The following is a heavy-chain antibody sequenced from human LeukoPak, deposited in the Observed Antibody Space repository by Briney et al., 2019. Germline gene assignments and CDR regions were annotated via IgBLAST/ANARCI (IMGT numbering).Heavy chain of an antibody. CDR1: GYSFNSFC. J-gene: IGHJ5*02. CDR2: IYPGDSDT. CDR3: ARRRGYSYPTGWFDP. V-gene: IGHV5-51*01. Sequence: ESLKISFKGPGYSFNSFCYGWVRPISGKRPELVWLIYPGDSDTRYSPSFQGQVTISADKSISTAYLQWSSLKASDTAMYYCARRRGYSYPTGWFDPWGQGTLVTVSS. D-gene: IGHD5-18*01.